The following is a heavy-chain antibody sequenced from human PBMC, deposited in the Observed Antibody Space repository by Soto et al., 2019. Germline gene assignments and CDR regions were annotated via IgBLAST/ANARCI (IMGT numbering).Heavy chain of an antibody. CDR1: GGTFSSYA. CDR3: ARNAGSRYYVRGFNP. Sequence: QVQLVQSGAEVKKPGSSVKVSCKASGGTFSSYAISWVRQAPGQGLEWMGGIIPIFGTPDYAQKSQGRVTIPADESPRKAYLGLGSRRSKDTAVYYGARNAGSRYYVRGFNPWGQGTLVTVSS. CDR2: IIPIFGTP. D-gene: IGHD3-22*01. V-gene: IGHV1-69*01. J-gene: IGHJ5*02.